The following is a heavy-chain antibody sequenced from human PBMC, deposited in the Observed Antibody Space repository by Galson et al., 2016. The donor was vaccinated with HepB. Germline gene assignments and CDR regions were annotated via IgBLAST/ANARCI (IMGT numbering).Heavy chain of an antibody. CDR1: GFSFSDSV. CDR3: TTLDSYDRRLYFSFDY. J-gene: IGHJ4*02. Sequence: SLRLSCAASGFSFSDSVIHWVRQASGKGLEWVGRIRSQTPNYATEYSESVTGRFTISRDDSKLTAYLQMNSLRSYDTAVYYCTTLDSYDRRLYFSFDYWGQGTLLTVSS. D-gene: IGHD3-22*01. CDR2: IRSQTPNYAT. V-gene: IGHV3-73*01.